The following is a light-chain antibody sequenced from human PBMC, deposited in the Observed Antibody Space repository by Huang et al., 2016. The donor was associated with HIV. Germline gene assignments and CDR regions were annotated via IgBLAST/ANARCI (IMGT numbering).Light chain of an antibody. CDR1: QGSDSY. J-gene: IGKJ1*01. Sequence: VIWMTQSPSLLSASKGDKVTIKCRVSQGSDSYLSWYQQKPGKAPELLIAAASTLQGGVPSRFNGSGSGTDFTLTISRLQSEDFANYYCQQYYTFPWTFGQGTKVDVK. CDR3: QQYYTFPWT. CDR2: AAS. V-gene: IGKV1D-8*01.